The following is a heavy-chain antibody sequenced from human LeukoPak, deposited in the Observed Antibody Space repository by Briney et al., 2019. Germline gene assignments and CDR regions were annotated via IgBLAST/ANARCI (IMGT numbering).Heavy chain of an antibody. D-gene: IGHD1-1*01. Sequence: SQTLSLTCAISGDSVSINSAAWNWIRQSPSRGLEWLGRTYYRSKWYNDYAVSVKSRITINPDTSKNQFSLHLNSVTPEDTAVYYCVRAGLEKTTQFDYWGQGTLVTVSS. CDR3: VRAGLEKTTQFDY. CDR2: TYYRSKWYN. J-gene: IGHJ4*02. CDR1: GDSVSINSAA. V-gene: IGHV6-1*01.